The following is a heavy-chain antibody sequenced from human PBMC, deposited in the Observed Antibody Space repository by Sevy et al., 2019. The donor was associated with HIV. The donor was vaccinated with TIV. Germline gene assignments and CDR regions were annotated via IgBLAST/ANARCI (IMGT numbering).Heavy chain of an antibody. J-gene: IGHJ6*03. V-gene: IGHV3-49*03. CDR1: GFTFGDYA. CDR2: IRSRAYGGTT. Sequence: GGSLILSCTASGFTFGDYAMSWFRQAPGKGLEWVGFIRSRAYGGTTEYAASVKGRFTISRDDSKSIAYLQMNSLKTEDTAVYYCTRIRQKGIQLLEKGDYYYYYYMDVWGKGTTVTVSS. CDR3: TRIRQKGIQLLEKGDYYYYYYMDV. D-gene: IGHD5-18*01.